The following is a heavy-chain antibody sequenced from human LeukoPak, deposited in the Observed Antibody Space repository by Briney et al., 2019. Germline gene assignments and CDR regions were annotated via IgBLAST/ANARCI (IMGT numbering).Heavy chain of an antibody. J-gene: IGHJ5*02. CDR1: GGSISSYY. Sequence: SETLSLTCTVSGGSISSYYWSWIRQPPGKGLEWIGYIYYSGSTNYNPSLKSRVTISVDTSKNQFSLKLSSVTAADTAVYYCARRLWFGDHNWFDPWGQGTLVTVSS. D-gene: IGHD3-10*01. CDR2: IYYSGST. V-gene: IGHV4-59*01. CDR3: ARRLWFGDHNWFDP.